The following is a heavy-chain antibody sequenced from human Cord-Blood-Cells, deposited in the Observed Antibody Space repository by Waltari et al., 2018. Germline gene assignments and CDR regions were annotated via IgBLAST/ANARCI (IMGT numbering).Heavy chain of an antibody. CDR1: GYTLTELS. CDR3: ATGLGTDYSNDY. CDR2: FDPEDGDT. D-gene: IGHD4-4*01. V-gene: IGHV1-24*01. J-gene: IGHJ4*02. Sequence: QVQLVQSGAEVKKPGASVKVSCKVSGYTLTELSMHWVRQAPGNRLEWMGAFDPEDGDTTYAQKFQGRVTIAEDTSTETGYMELSSLRSEDTAVYYWATGLGTDYSNDYWGQGPLVTVSS.